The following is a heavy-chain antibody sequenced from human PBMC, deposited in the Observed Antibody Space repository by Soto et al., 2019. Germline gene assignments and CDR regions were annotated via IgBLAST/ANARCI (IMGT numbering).Heavy chain of an antibody. V-gene: IGHV3-33*01. D-gene: IGHD2-15*01. Sequence: QEHLVESGGGVVQPGRSLRLSCAASGFTFGSYGMHWVRQAPGKGLEWVAVIWYDGSTKYYADSVRGRFTISGDNSGNMVLWELNSMRGEDTAVYYCARAPCGTSDYYHGMDVWGQGPAVAVCS. CDR2: IWYDGSTK. CDR1: GFTFGSYG. CDR3: ARAPCGTSDYYHGMDV. J-gene: IGHJ6*02.